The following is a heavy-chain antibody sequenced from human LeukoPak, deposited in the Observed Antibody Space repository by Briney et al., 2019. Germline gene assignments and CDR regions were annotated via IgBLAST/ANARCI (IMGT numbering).Heavy chain of an antibody. CDR1: GYTFTSYD. D-gene: IGHD6-13*01. V-gene: IGHV1-8*01. CDR3: ARSWVAAAACFDY. Sequence: ASVKVSCKASGYTFTSYDINWVRQATGQGLEWMGRMNPNSGNTGYAQKFQGRVTMTRNTSISTAYMELSSLRSEDTAVYYCARSWVAAAACFDYWGQGTLVTVSS. J-gene: IGHJ4*02. CDR2: MNPNSGNT.